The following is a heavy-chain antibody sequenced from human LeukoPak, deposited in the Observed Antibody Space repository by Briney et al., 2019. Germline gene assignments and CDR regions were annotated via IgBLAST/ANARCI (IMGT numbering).Heavy chain of an antibody. D-gene: IGHD6-6*01. Sequence: HGESLKISCKSSGYSFTSYWIGWVRQMPKKGLEWMGIIYPRDSDIRYSPSFQGQVTISGDKSISTAYLQWSSLKASDTAMYYCARRQLDGEAFDIWGQGTMVTVSS. V-gene: IGHV5-51*01. CDR3: ARRQLDGEAFDI. CDR2: IYPRDSDI. CDR1: GYSFTSYW. J-gene: IGHJ3*02.